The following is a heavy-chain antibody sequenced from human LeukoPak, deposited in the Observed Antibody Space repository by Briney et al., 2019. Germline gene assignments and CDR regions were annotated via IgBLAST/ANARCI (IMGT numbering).Heavy chain of an antibody. D-gene: IGHD3-10*01. CDR3: ARDLGGGSGSFDY. CDR1: GGSISNAGYY. Sequence: SETLSFTCTVSGGSISNAGYYWSWIRQHPGKGLEWIGYIYYSGSTYYDPSLKSRVTISVDTSKNQFSLKLGSVTAADTAVYYCARDLGGGSGSFDYWGQGTLVTVSS. V-gene: IGHV4-31*03. CDR2: IYYSGST. J-gene: IGHJ4*02.